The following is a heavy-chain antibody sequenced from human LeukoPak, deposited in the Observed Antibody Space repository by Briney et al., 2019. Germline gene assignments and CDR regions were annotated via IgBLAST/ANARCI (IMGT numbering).Heavy chain of an antibody. CDR2: MNPNSGNT. CDR1: GYTFTSYD. Sequence: ASVKVSCKASGYTFTSYDINWVRQATGQGLEWMGWMNPNSGNTGYAQKFQGRVTITRNTSISTAYMELSRLRSDDTAVYYCARDPTLGAFDIWGQGTMVTVSS. V-gene: IGHV1-8*03. J-gene: IGHJ3*02. CDR3: ARDPTLGAFDI.